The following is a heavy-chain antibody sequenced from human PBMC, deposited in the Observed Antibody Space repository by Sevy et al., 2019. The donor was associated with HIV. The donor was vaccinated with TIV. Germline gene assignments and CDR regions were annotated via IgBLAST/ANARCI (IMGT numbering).Heavy chain of an antibody. CDR2: IFNDGKTK. CDR1: GFIFSRYG. J-gene: IGHJ4*02. Sequence: GGSLRLSCKASGFIFSRYGVHWVRQAPGKGLEWVASIFNDGKTKYYADAVKGRFTISRDDSKNTLYLQMDSLRAEDTAVYYCARESGSDWYLDYWGQGTLVTVS. D-gene: IGHD1-26*01. CDR3: ARESGSDWYLDY. V-gene: IGHV3-33*01.